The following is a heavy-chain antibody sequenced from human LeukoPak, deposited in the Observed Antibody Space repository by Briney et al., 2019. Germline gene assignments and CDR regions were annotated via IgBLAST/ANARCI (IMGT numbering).Heavy chain of an antibody. J-gene: IGHJ4*02. D-gene: IGHD6-19*01. CDR1: GFTFINNW. CDR2: INQGGSEK. Sequence: PGGSLGLSCAASGFTFINNWMSWVRQAPGKGLEWVANINQGGSEKYYVDSVKGRFTISRDNAKNSLYLQMNSLRAEDTAVYYCARVDSYNSGWLDYWGQGTLVTVSS. V-gene: IGHV3-7*04. CDR3: ARVDSYNSGWLDY.